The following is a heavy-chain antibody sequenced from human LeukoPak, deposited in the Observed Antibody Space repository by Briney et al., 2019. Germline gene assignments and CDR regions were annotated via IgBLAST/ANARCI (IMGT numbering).Heavy chain of an antibody. CDR2: MNPNSGNT. J-gene: IGHJ4*02. V-gene: IGHV1-8*03. CDR3: ARLGPTVGDYHRGSDY. Sequence: ASVKVSCKASGYTFTSYDINWVRQATGQGLEWMGWMNPNSGNTGYAQKFQGRVTITRNTSISTAYMELSSLRSEDTAVYYCARLGPTVGDYHRGSDYWGQGTLVTVSS. D-gene: IGHD4-17*01. CDR1: GYTFTSYD.